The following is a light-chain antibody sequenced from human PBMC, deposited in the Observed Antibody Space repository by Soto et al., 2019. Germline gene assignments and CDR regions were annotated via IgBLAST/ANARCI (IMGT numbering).Light chain of an antibody. V-gene: IGKV1-5*03. CDR2: KAS. J-gene: IGKJ2*01. Sequence: DIQMTQSPSTLSASVGDRVTITCRASQSISSRLAWYKQKPGKAPNLLIYKASSLESGVPSRFSGSGSGTEFTLTISSLQPGDFATYYCQQYNSYPYTFGQGTKLDIK. CDR3: QQYNSYPYT. CDR1: QSISSR.